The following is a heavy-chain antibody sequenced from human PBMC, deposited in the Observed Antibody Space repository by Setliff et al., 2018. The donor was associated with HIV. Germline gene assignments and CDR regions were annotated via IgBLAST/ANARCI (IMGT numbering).Heavy chain of an antibody. Sequence: LSLTCAVYGGSFSSYYWSWIRQPPGKGLEWIGEINHSGSTNYNPSLKSRVTMSVDTSKNQFSLKLSSVTAADTAVYYCARGGGYDRSGYYPFDYWGQGTPVTVSS. CDR3: ARGGGYDRSGYYPFDY. J-gene: IGHJ4*02. V-gene: IGHV4-34*01. CDR2: INHSGST. D-gene: IGHD3-22*01. CDR1: GGSFSSYY.